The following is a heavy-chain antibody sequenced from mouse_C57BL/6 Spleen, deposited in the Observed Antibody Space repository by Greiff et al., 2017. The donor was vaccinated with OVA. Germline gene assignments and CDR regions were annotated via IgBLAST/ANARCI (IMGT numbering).Heavy chain of an antibody. V-gene: IGHV5-2*01. CDR2: INSDGGST. J-gene: IGHJ4*01. CDR1: EYEFPSHD. D-gene: IGHD5-2*01. Sequence: EVNVVESGGGLVQPGESLKLSCESNEYEFPSHDMSWVRKTPEKRLELVAAINSDGGSTYYPDTMERRFIISRDNTKKTLYLQMSRLRSEDTAVYYCARQGISNAMDYWGQGTSVTVSS. CDR3: ARQGISNAMDY.